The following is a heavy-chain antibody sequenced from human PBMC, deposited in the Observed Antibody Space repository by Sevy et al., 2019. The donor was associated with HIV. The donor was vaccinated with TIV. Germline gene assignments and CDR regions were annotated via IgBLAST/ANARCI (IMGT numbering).Heavy chain of an antibody. D-gene: IGHD3-10*01. CDR1: GFPFDDYG. Sequence: GGSLRLSCAASGFPFDDYGMSWVRQAPGKGLEWVSGINWNGGSTGYADSVKGRFTISRDNAKNSLYLQMNSLRVEDTALYHCARIMVRGVIITAWFDPWGQGTLVTVSS. CDR3: ARIMVRGVIITAWFDP. J-gene: IGHJ5*02. V-gene: IGHV3-20*01. CDR2: INWNGGST.